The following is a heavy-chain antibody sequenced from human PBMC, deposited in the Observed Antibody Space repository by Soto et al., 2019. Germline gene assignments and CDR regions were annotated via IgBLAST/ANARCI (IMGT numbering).Heavy chain of an antibody. CDR2: IYHSGST. Sequence: QLQLQESGSGLVKPSQTLSLTCAVSGGSISSGGYSWSWIRQPPGKGLEWIGYIYHSGSTYYNPSLKIRVTISVDRSKNQFSRKLSSVTAADTAVYYCASGPIGDYTDGFDYWGQGTLVTVSS. D-gene: IGHD4-17*01. CDR1: GGSISSGGYS. V-gene: IGHV4-30-2*01. J-gene: IGHJ4*02. CDR3: ASGPIGDYTDGFDY.